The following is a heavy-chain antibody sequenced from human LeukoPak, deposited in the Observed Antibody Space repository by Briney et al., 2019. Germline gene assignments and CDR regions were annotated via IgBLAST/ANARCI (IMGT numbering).Heavy chain of an antibody. D-gene: IGHD6-13*01. CDR2: INHSGST. CDR1: GGSFSGYY. J-gene: IGHJ6*02. Sequence: SETLSLTCAVYGGSFSGYYWSWIRQPPGKGLGWIGEINHSGSTNYNPSLKSRVTISVDTSKNQFSLKLSSVTAADTAVYYCARGHSSYYYYGMDVWGQGTTVTVSS. CDR3: ARGHSSYYYYGMDV. V-gene: IGHV4-34*01.